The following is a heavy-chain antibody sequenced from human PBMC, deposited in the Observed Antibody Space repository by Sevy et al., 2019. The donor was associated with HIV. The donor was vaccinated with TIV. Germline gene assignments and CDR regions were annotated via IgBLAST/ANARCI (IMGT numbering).Heavy chain of an antibody. CDR2: IIPIFGTA. V-gene: IGHV1-69*13. D-gene: IGHD2-2*01. Sequence: ASVKVSCKASGGTFSSYAISWVRQAPGQGLEWMGGIIPIFGTANYAQKFQGRVTITADESTSTAYMELSSLRSEDTAVYYCARGGYCSSTSCYLRLGWFDPWGQGTLGTVSS. J-gene: IGHJ5*02. CDR3: ARGGYCSSTSCYLRLGWFDP. CDR1: GGTFSSYA.